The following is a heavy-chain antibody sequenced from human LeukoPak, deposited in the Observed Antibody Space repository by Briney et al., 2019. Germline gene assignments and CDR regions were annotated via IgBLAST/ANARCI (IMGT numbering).Heavy chain of an antibody. CDR1: GYTFTGYY. CDR3: ARGSTAMVPYYFDY. J-gene: IGHJ4*02. D-gene: IGHD5-18*01. CDR2: INPNSSGT. V-gene: IGHV1-2*02. Sequence: ASVKVSCKASGYTFTGYYMHWVRQAPGQGLEWMGWINPNSSGTNYAQKFQGRVTMTRDMSTSTVYMELSSLRSEDTAVYYCARGSTAMVPYYFDYWGQGTLVTVSS.